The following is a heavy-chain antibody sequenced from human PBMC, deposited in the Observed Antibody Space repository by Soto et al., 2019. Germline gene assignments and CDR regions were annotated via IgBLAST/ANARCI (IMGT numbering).Heavy chain of an antibody. CDR3: ATLQYDFWSGYNDDAFDI. CDR1: GYSFTSYW. D-gene: IGHD3-3*01. CDR2: IYPGDSDT. J-gene: IGHJ3*02. V-gene: IGHV5-51*01. Sequence: GESLKISCKGSGYSFTSYWIGWVRQMPGKGLEWMGIIYPGDSDTRYSPSFQGQVTISADKSISTAYLQWSSLKASDTAMYYCATLQYDFWSGYNDDAFDIWGQGTMVTVSS.